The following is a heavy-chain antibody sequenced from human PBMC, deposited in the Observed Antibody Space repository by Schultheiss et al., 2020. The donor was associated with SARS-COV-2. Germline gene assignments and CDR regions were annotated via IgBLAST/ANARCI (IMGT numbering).Heavy chain of an antibody. J-gene: IGHJ5*02. Sequence: TLSLTCTVSGGSISSGDYYWGWIRQPPGKGLEWIGYIYYSGSTYYNPSLKSRVTISVDTSKNQFSLKLSSVTAEDTAVYYCARHGSAAIRQGWFDPWGQGTLVTVSS. CDR1: GGSISSGDYY. V-gene: IGHV4-30-4*08. D-gene: IGHD2-2*01. CDR3: ARHGSAAIRQGWFDP. CDR2: IYYSGST.